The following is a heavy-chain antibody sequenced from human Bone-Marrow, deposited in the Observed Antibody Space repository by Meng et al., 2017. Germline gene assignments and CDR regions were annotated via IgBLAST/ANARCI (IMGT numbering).Heavy chain of an antibody. Sequence: QVQLQESGPGLVKPSETLSLPCTVSGGSISSYYWSWIRQPPGKGLEWIGYIYYSGSTNYNPSLKSRVTISVDTSKNQFSLKLSSVTAADTAVYYCARFGGHYYDSSGYYKHYWGQGTLVTVPS. V-gene: IGHV4-59*01. CDR2: IYYSGST. J-gene: IGHJ4*02. CDR1: GGSISSYY. CDR3: ARFGGHYYDSSGYYKHY. D-gene: IGHD3-22*01.